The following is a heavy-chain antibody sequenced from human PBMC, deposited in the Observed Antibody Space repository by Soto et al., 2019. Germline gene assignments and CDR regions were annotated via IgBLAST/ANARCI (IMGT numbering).Heavy chain of an antibody. J-gene: IGHJ6*02. Sequence: ASVKVSCKASGYTFTRYDINWGRQATGQGLEWMGWMNPNSGNTGYAQKFQGRVTMTRNTSISTAYMELSSLRSEDTAVYYCARDNGEQQLMNYYYGMDFWGQGSSVTVSS. CDR1: GYTFTRYD. CDR2: MNPNSGNT. V-gene: IGHV1-8*01. CDR3: ARDNGEQQLMNYYYGMDF. D-gene: IGHD6-13*01.